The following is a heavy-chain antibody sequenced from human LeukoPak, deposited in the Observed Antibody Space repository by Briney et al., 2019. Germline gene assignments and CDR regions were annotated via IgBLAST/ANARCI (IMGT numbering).Heavy chain of an antibody. D-gene: IGHD1-7*01. CDR2: MSESGGST. CDR1: GLTFKNYA. J-gene: IGHJ4*02. V-gene: IGHV3-23*01. Sequence: GGSLRLSCVASGLTFKNYAMTWVRQAPGKGLEWVSSMSESGGSTFYADSVKGRFTISRDNSKNTLYLQMNSLRADDTAVYYCGEGVSLTRELDYWGQGTLVTVSS. CDR3: GEGVSLTRELDY.